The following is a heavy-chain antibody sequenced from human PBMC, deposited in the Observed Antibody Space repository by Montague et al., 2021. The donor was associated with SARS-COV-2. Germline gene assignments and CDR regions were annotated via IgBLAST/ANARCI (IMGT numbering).Heavy chain of an antibody. Sequence: SVKVSCKASGYPFTYYGISWVRQAPGQGLEWVGWISPHTAKTNFAQQFQDRVNMTTDTSTSTAYMELRSLRSDDTAVYYCARECGGGSCYYLNWGQGTLVTGSS. V-gene: IGHV1-18*01. CDR1: GYPFTYYG. CDR3: ARECGGGSCYYLN. J-gene: IGHJ4*02. CDR2: ISPHTAKT. D-gene: IGHD2-15*01.